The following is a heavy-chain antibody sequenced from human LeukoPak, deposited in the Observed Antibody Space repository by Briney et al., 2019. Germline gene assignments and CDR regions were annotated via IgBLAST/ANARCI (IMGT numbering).Heavy chain of an antibody. Sequence: GSSVKVSCKASGYTFTSYDINWVRQATGQGLEWMGWMNPNSGNTGYPHMFQVTVTMTRNTSISTAYMELSSLRSEDTAVYYCARKPPRLITMVRGVIISDYWGQGTLVTVSS. V-gene: IGHV1-8*01. J-gene: IGHJ4*02. CDR1: GYTFTSYD. D-gene: IGHD3-10*01. CDR2: MNPNSGNT. CDR3: ARKPPRLITMVRGVIISDY.